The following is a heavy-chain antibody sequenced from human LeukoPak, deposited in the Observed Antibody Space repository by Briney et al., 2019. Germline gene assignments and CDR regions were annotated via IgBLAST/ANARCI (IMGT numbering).Heavy chain of an antibody. J-gene: IGHJ4*02. CDR2: ISSSSSTI. CDR1: EFTFSSYS. Sequence: GGSLRLSCAASEFTFSSYSMNWVRQAPGKGLEWVSYISSSSSTIYYADSVKGRFTISRDNAKNSLYLQMNSLRAEDTAVYYCVKVWVPFRVVTSITGYFEYWGQGTLVTVSS. D-gene: IGHD3-10*01. V-gene: IGHV3-48*01. CDR3: VKVWVPFRVVTSITGYFEY.